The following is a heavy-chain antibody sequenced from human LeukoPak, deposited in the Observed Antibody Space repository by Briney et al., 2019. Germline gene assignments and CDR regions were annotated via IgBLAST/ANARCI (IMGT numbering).Heavy chain of an antibody. CDR1: GGSISSGGYY. J-gene: IGHJ4*02. CDR3: ASYFYDSSGRYFDH. V-gene: IGHV4-31*11. CDR2: IYYSGST. D-gene: IGHD3-22*01. Sequence: SETLSLTCAVSGGSISSGGYYWSWIRQHPGKGLEWIGYIYYSGSTYYNPSLKSRVTISVDTSKNQFSLKLSSVTAADTAVYFCASYFYDSSGRYFDHRGQGTLVTVSS.